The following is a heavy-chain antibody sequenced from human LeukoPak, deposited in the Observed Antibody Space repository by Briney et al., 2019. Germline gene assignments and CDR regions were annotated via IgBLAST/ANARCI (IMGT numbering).Heavy chain of an antibody. V-gene: IGHV3-9*01. Sequence: GGSLRLSCVASGFNFDAHAMHWVRQAPGKGLEWVAGIPWNSGKLDYADSVRGRFAISRGNAKNSLFLEMKSLRVEDTAIYYCSKSGLLGTYNWFDSWGQGTLVTVSS. J-gene: IGHJ5*01. D-gene: IGHD3-10*01. CDR2: IPWNSGKL. CDR1: GFNFDAHA. CDR3: SKSGLLGTYNWFDS.